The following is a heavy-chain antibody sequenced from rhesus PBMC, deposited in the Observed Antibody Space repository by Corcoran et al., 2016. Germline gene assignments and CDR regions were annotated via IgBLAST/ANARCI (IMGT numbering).Heavy chain of an antibody. CDR2: NYGGSGST. V-gene: IGHV4-147*01. CDR3: ARYNGGLDS. Sequence: QVQLQESGPGLVKPSATLSLTCAVSGGSISRNYWSWIRQSPGKGLEWIGYNYGGSGSTCYNPSLKSRVTISTDSSKNHFSLKLSSVTAADTAVYYCARYNGGLDSWGQGVFVTVSS. CDR1: GGSISRNY. D-gene: IGHD1-44*01. J-gene: IGHJ6*01.